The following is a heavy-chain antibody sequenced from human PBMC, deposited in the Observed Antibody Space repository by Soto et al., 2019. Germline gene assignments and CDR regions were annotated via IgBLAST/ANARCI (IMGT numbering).Heavy chain of an antibody. Sequence: PGESVKISCKGSGYSFTTYGIGWVGQMPEKGLEWMGIIYPGDSDTRYSPSFQGKVTISAEKSISTASLQWSSLKASDTAMHYCASGTYYDSSSYYYWGALHGYGIWGTGTMVT. CDR3: ASGTYYDSSSYYYWGALHGYGI. V-gene: IGHV5-51*01. CDR2: IYPGDSDT. D-gene: IGHD3-22*01. J-gene: IGHJ3*02. CDR1: GYSFTTYG.